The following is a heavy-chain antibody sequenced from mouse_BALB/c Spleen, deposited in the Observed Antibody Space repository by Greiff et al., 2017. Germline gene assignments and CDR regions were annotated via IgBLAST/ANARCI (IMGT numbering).Heavy chain of an antibody. Sequence: EVQRVESGGGLVQPGGSRKLSCAASGFTFSSFGMHWVRQAPEKGLEWVAYISSGSSTIYYADTVKGRFTISRDNPKNTLFLQMTSLRSEDTAMYDSAREGGYYSNTDAMDYWGQGTSVTVSS. D-gene: IGHD2-5*01. CDR2: ISSGSSTI. J-gene: IGHJ4*01. CDR3: AREGGYYSNTDAMDY. V-gene: IGHV5-17*02. CDR1: GFTFSSFG.